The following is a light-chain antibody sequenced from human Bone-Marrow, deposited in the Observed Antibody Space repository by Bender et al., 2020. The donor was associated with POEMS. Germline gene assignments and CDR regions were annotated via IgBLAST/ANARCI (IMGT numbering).Light chain of an antibody. V-gene: IGLV2-23*01. J-gene: IGLJ2*01. CDR3: CSYAGSSTYVV. Sequence: QSALTQPRSVSGSPGQSVTISCAGTSSDLGGYNYVSWYQQHPGKAPKLMIYEGSKRPSGVSNRFSGSKSGNTASLTISGLQAEDEADYYCCSYAGSSTYVVFGGGTKLTVL. CDR2: EGS. CDR1: SSDLGGYNY.